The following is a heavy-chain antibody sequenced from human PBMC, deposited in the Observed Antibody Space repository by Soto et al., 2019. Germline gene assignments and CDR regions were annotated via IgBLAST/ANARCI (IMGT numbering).Heavy chain of an antibody. D-gene: IGHD3-16*01. CDR2: IIPVFGTP. CDR3: ARPADYVSGFSQ. Sequence: QVQLVQSGAEVKKPGSSVKVSCQTSGGTFTTSTISWVRQAPGQGLEWMGGIIPVFGTPSSAQKFQGRVTMIADNSSSTAYMELRNLRAEDTAMYYCARPADYVSGFSQWGQGTLVTVS. J-gene: IGHJ4*02. CDR1: GGTFTTST. V-gene: IGHV1-69*06.